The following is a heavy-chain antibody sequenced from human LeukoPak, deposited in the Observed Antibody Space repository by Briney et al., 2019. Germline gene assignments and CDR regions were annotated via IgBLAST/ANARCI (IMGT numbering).Heavy chain of an antibody. J-gene: IGHJ4*02. CDR2: IKPDGSEK. CDR3: AREIWWRFDH. CDR1: GFTFIDHY. V-gene: IGHV3-7*01. D-gene: IGHD5-12*01. Sequence: TGGSLRLSCSASGFTFIDHYMSWVRQAPGKGLECVAKIKPDGSEKYYVDSVKGRFTISRDNSKNSLYLQLNSLRAEDTAVYYCAREIWWRFDHWGRGSLVTVSS.